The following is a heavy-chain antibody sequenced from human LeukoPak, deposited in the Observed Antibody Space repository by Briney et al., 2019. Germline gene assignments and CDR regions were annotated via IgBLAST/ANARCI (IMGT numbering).Heavy chain of an antibody. V-gene: IGHV1-46*01. CDR3: ARDPSAWAAWDY. CDR2: INPSNGGT. Sequence: ASVKVSCKASGYIFTTYRIHWVRQAPGQGLEWMGIINPSNGGTTYAQKFQGRVTMTRDTSTSIVYMELSSLTSEDTALYYCARDPSAWAAWDYWGQGTLVTVSS. CDR1: GYIFTTYR. D-gene: IGHD6-19*01. J-gene: IGHJ4*02.